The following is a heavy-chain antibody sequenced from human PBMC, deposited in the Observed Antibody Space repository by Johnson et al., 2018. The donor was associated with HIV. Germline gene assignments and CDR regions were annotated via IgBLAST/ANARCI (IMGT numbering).Heavy chain of an antibody. CDR2: IYSGGST. CDR3: ARDRFGSGRPNAFDL. CDR1: GFTVSSNY. D-gene: IGHD3-10*01. Sequence: MLLVESGGGLVQPGGSLRLSCAASGFTVSSNYMSWVRQAPGKGLEWVSVIYSGGSTYYADSVKGRFTISRDNSKNTLYLQMNSLRAEDTAVYYCARDRFGSGRPNAFDLWGQGTMVTVSS. J-gene: IGHJ3*01. V-gene: IGHV3-66*01.